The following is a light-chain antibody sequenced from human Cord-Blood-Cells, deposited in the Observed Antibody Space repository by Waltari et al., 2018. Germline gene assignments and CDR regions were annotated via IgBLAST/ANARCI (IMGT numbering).Light chain of an antibody. J-gene: IGLJ2*01. CDR1: SSDVGGYNY. CDR3: SSYTSSSVV. Sequence: QSALTQPASVSGSPGQSITISCTGTSSDVGGYNYVSWYQQHPGKAPKLMIYDVSNLPSVVSNRFSGSKSGNTASLTISGLQAEDEADYYCSSYTSSSVVFGGGTKLTVL. V-gene: IGLV2-14*01. CDR2: DVS.